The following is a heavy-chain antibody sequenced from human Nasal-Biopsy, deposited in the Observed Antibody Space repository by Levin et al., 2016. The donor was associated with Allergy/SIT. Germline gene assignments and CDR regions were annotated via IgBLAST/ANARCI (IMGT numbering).Heavy chain of an antibody. D-gene: IGHD6-13*01. Sequence: GESLKISCAVSGFTFSTYDMYWVRQAPGKGLEWVAYISFDGRKKYYADSVKGRFTVSRDNFNNTLFLHMNSLRAEDSAIYYCARDDRSSWQNEPPDFWGQGTLVTVSS. V-gene: IGHV3-30*02. CDR2: ISFDGRKK. CDR3: ARDDRSSWQNEPPDF. CDR1: GFTFSTYD. J-gene: IGHJ4*02.